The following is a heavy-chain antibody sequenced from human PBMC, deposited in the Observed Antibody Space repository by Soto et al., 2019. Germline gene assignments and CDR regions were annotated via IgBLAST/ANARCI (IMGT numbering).Heavy chain of an antibody. Sequence: ASVKVSCKASGYTFTSYGISWVRQAPGQGLEWMGWISAYNGNTNYAQKLQGRVTMTRDTSISTAYMELSRLRSDDTAVYYCASSITMVRGVIKPYYYYGMDVWGQGTTVTVSS. CDR3: ASSITMVRGVIKPYYYYGMDV. V-gene: IGHV1-18*01. J-gene: IGHJ6*02. CDR2: ISAYNGNT. D-gene: IGHD3-10*01. CDR1: GYTFTSYG.